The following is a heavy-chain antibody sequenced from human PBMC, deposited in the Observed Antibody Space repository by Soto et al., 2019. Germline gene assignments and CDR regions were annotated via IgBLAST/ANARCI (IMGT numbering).Heavy chain of an antibody. Sequence: PGGSLRLSCAASGFTFSDHYMDWVRQAPGKGLEWVGRTRNKANSYTTEYAASVKGRFTISRDDSKNSLYLQMNSLKTEDTAVYYCARALTIYSDRWYYFAYRAQGSFVTVSS. CDR1: GFTFSDHY. CDR3: ARALTIYSDRWYYFAY. V-gene: IGHV3-72*01. J-gene: IGHJ4*02. D-gene: IGHD6-13*01. CDR2: TRNKANSYTT.